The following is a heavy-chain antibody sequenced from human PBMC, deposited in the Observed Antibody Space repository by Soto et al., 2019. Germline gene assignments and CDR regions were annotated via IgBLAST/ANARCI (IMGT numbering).Heavy chain of an antibody. Sequence: EVQVVESGGGLVKPGGSLRLSCAASGFTFSEYSFLWVRQAPGKGLEWLSFSANGDNHIFYSDSVKGRFTISRDNAKNSVYLQLNSLRADDSAVYYCARENGHCTDACNRGAFDIWGQGTMVTVSS. CDR3: ARENGHCTDACNRGAFDI. V-gene: IGHV3-21*01. CDR2: SANGDNHI. D-gene: IGHD2-2*01. J-gene: IGHJ3*02. CDR1: GFTFSEYS.